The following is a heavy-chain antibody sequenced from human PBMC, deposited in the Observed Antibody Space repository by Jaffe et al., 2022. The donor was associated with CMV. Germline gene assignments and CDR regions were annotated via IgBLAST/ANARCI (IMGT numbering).Heavy chain of an antibody. Sequence: EVQLVESGGGLVQPGRSLRLSCAASGFTFDDYAMHWVRQAPGKGLEWVSGISWNSGSIGYADSVKGRFTISRDNAKNSLYLQMNSLRAEDTALYYCAKDGIAVARTVGYFDLWGRGTLVTVSS. V-gene: IGHV3-9*01. D-gene: IGHD6-19*01. CDR2: ISWNSGSI. CDR3: AKDGIAVARTVGYFDL. J-gene: IGHJ2*01. CDR1: GFTFDDYA.